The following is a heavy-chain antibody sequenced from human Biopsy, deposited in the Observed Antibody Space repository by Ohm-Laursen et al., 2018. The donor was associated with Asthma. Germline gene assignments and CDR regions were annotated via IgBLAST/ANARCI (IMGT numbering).Heavy chain of an antibody. CDR1: GGSVSTGSYY. D-gene: IGHD3-10*01. V-gene: IGHV4-61*01. Sequence: SETLSLTCTVSGGSVSTGSYYWSWIRQPPGKGLEWLGYNYYNGSDNYNPSLKSRVTISVDTSKNQFSLRLNSVTAADTAVYYCARGPNYHGSGRAPIGMDVWGQGTTVTVSS. J-gene: IGHJ6*02. CDR2: NYYNGSD. CDR3: ARGPNYHGSGRAPIGMDV.